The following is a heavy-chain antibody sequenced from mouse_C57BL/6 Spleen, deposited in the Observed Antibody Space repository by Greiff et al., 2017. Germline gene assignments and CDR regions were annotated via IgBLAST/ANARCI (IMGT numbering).Heavy chain of an antibody. CDR1: GYTFTGYW. Sequence: QVQLQQSGAELMKPGASVKLSCKATGYTFTGYWIEWVKQRPGHGLEWIGEILPGSGSTNYNEKFKGKATFTADTSSNTAYMQLSSLTTEDSAIYYCARGGIHYYGSSYEYYFDYWGQGTTLTVSS. V-gene: IGHV1-9*01. D-gene: IGHD1-1*01. CDR2: ILPGSGST. CDR3: ARGGIHYYGSSYEYYFDY. J-gene: IGHJ2*01.